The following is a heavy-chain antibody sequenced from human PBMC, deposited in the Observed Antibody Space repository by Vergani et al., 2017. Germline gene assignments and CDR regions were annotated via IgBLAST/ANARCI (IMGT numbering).Heavy chain of an antibody. Sequence: QVQLQESGPGLVKPSQTLSLTCTVSGGSISSGGYYWSWIRQHPGKGLEWIGYIYYSGSTYYNPSLKSRVTISVDTSKNQFSLKLSSVTAADTAVYYCARDWGMAAAGGLGWFDPWGQGTLVTVSS. CDR2: IYYSGST. J-gene: IGHJ5*02. V-gene: IGHV4-31*03. D-gene: IGHD6-13*01. CDR1: GGSISSGGYY. CDR3: ARDWGMAAAGGLGWFDP.